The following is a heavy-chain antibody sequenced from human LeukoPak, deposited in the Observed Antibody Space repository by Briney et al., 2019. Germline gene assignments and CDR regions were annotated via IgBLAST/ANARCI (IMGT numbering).Heavy chain of an antibody. CDR3: AKRVPYYFDY. V-gene: IGHV3-23*01. J-gene: IGHJ4*02. Sequence: QAGGSLRLSCAASEFTFSYYATSWVRQAPGKGLEWVSSISVSGAGTYYADSVKGRFTISRDNSKNTLYLEMNSLRAEDTAVYYCAKRVPYYFDYWGQGTLVTVSS. CDR1: EFTFSYYA. CDR2: ISVSGAGT. D-gene: IGHD4/OR15-4a*01.